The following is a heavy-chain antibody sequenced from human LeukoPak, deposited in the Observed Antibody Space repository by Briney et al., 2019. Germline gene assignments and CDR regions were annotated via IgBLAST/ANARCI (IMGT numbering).Heavy chain of an antibody. J-gene: IGHJ6*02. CDR3: AREDIVVVPAAIRSYYYYGMDV. D-gene: IGHD2-2*01. CDR2: INHREST. CDR1: GVSFSGYY. V-gene: IGHV4-34*01. Sequence: SETLSLTCAVYGVSFSGYYWSWIRQPPGKGLEWIGEINHRESTNYNPSLKSRVTISVDTSKNQFSLKLSSVTAADTAVYYCAREDIVVVPAAIRSYYYYGMDVWGQGTTVTVSS.